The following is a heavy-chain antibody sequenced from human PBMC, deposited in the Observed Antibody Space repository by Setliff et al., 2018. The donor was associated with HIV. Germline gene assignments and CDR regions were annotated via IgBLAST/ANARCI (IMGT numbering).Heavy chain of an antibody. CDR1: GFTFSNTW. V-gene: IGHV3-15*01. J-gene: IGHJ4*02. CDR3: TTVNRYYYDSSGYYSDY. Sequence: LSLTCAASGFTFSNTWMNWVRQAPGKGLKWVGRIKSETDGGTTYYAAPVKGRFTISRDDSKNTLYLQMNSLKTEDTAVYYCTTVNRYYYDSSGYYSDYWGRGTLVTVSS. D-gene: IGHD3-22*01. CDR2: IKSETDGGTT.